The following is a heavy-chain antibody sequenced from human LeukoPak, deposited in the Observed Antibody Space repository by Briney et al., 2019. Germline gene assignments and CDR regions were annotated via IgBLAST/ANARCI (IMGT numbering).Heavy chain of an antibody. CDR2: IKQDGSEK. Sequence: GGSLRLSCATSGFTFSTYWMSWVRQAPGKGLECVANIKQDGSEKYYVDSVRGRFTISRDNAKNSLFLQMNSLRAEDTAVYYCARGLTGSFWGPGTLVTVSS. D-gene: IGHD1-20*01. CDR3: ARGLTGSF. CDR1: GFTFSTYW. J-gene: IGHJ4*02. V-gene: IGHV3-7*04.